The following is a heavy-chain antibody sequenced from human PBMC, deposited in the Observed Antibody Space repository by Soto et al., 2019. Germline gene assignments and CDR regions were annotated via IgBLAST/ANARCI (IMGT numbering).Heavy chain of an antibody. CDR1: GGSISSGDYY. CDR2: IYYSGST. D-gene: IGHD2-2*01. J-gene: IGHJ6*02. V-gene: IGHV4-30-4*01. Sequence: PSETLSLTCTVSGGSISSGDYYWSWIRQPPGKGLEWIGYIYYSGSTYYNPSLKSRVTISVDTSKNQFSLRLSSVTAADTAVYYCAREGDCSSTSCYPATPKNYYYYGMDVWGQGTTVTVSS. CDR3: AREGDCSSTSCYPATPKNYYYYGMDV.